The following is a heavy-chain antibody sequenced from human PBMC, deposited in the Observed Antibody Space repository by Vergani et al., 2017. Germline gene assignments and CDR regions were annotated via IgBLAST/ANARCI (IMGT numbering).Heavy chain of an antibody. CDR1: GYTFTGYY. CDR2: INPNSGGT. J-gene: IGHJ4*02. Sequence: QVQLVQSGAEVKKPGASVKVSCKASGYTFTGYYMHWVRQAPGQGLEWMGWINPNSGGTNYAQKFQGRVTMTRDTSISTAYMELSRLRSVDTAVYYCARDSYYGSGGYAEYWCEGALVTVSS. D-gene: IGHD3-10*01. V-gene: IGHV1-2*02. CDR3: ARDSYYGSGGYAEY.